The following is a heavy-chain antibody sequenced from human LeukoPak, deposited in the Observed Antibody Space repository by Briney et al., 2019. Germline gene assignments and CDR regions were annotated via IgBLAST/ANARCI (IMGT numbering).Heavy chain of an antibody. V-gene: IGHV1-2*06. Sequence: GASVKVSCKTSGYTFTDSYIHWVRQAPGQGLEWMGRINPNSGDPNYPQKFQGRVTMTRDTSISTAYMELSRLRSDDTAVYYCARARGGSYLHFDYWGQGTLVTVSS. CDR3: ARARGGSYLHFDY. D-gene: IGHD1-26*01. CDR1: GYTFTDSY. J-gene: IGHJ4*02. CDR2: INPNSGDP.